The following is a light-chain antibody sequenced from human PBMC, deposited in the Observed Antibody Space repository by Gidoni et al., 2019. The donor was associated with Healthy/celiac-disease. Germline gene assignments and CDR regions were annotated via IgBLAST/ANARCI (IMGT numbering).Light chain of an antibody. CDR1: QSVSSY. Sequence: ESVLTQSPATLSLSPGERATLSCRASQSVSSYLAWYQQKPGQAPRLLIYDASNRATGIPARFSGSGSGTDFTLTISSLEPEDFAVYYCQQRSNWPPKYTFXQXTKLEIK. V-gene: IGKV3-11*01. CDR2: DAS. J-gene: IGKJ2*01. CDR3: QQRSNWPPKYT.